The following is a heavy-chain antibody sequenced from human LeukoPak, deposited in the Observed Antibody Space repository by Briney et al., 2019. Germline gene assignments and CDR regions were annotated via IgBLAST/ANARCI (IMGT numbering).Heavy chain of an antibody. CDR3: AKDAGYSSSWYVDY. CDR2: ISGSGGST. V-gene: IGHV3-23*01. Sequence: GGSLRLSCAASGLTVSHNYMSWVRQAPGKGLEWVSAISGSGGSTYYADSVKGRFTISRDNSENTLYLQMNSLRAEDTAVYYCAKDAGYSSSWYVDYWGQGTLVTVSS. J-gene: IGHJ4*02. CDR1: GLTVSHNY. D-gene: IGHD6-13*01.